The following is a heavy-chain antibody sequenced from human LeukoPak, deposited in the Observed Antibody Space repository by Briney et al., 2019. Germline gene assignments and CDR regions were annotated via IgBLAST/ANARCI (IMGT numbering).Heavy chain of an antibody. D-gene: IGHD3-3*01. CDR2: IYYSGST. J-gene: IGHJ6*03. CDR3: ARDGVKSGLSKNYYYYMDV. Sequence: PSETLSLTCTVSGGSISSSSYYWGWIRQPPGKGLEWIGYIYYSGSTNYNPSLKSRVTISVDTSKNQFSLKLSSVTAADTAVYYCARDGVKSGLSKNYYYYMDVWGKGTTVTVSS. CDR1: GGSISSSSYY. V-gene: IGHV4-61*01.